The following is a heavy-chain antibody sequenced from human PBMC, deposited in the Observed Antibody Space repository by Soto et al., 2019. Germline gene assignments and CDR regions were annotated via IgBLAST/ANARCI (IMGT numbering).Heavy chain of an antibody. Sequence: QVQLVQSGAEVRNPGSSVKVSCKASGDTFSFYSINWVRQAPGLGLEWMGRINPILSMSNYAQRFQGRVTMTTDKSTSTAYMELSGLRSDDTAIYYCASSYGSGYRAFDYWGQGALVTVSS. D-gene: IGHD3-10*01. V-gene: IGHV1-69*02. CDR1: GDTFSFYS. J-gene: IGHJ4*02. CDR2: INPILSMS. CDR3: ASSYGSGYRAFDY.